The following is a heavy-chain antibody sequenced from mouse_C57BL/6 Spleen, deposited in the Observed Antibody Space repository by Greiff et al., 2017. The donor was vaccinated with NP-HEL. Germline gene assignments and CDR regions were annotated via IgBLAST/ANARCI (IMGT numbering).Heavy chain of an antibody. D-gene: IGHD2-5*01. CDR2: IDPETGGT. CDR3: TSTAYYSNSSWCAY. CDR1: GYTFTDYE. J-gene: IGHJ3*01. V-gene: IGHV1-15*01. Sequence: QVQLQQSGAELVRPGASVTLSCKASGYTFTDYEMHWVKQTPVHGLEWIGAIDPETGGTAYNQKFKGKAILTADKSSSTAYMELRSLTSEDSAVYYCTSTAYYSNSSWCAYWGQGTLVTVSA.